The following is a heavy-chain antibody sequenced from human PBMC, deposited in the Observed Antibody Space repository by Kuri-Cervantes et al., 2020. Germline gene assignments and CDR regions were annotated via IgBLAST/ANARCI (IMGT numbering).Heavy chain of an antibody. V-gene: IGHV3-74*01. J-gene: IGHJ4*02. CDR2: INSDGSST. CDR3: AKVLEQQLVLDY. Sequence: ETLSLTCAASGFTFSSYWMHWVRQAPGKGLVWVSRINSDGSSTSYADSVKGRFTISRDNSKNTLYLQMNSLRAEDTAVYYCAKVLEQQLVLDYWGQGTLVTVSS. CDR1: GFTFSSYW. D-gene: IGHD6-13*01.